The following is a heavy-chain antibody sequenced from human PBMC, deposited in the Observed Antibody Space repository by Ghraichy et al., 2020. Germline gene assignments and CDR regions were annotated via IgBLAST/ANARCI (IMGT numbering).Heavy chain of an antibody. CDR3: ARGLEGIAVAGTWGGTYYYYGMDV. D-gene: IGHD6-19*01. CDR1: GGSFSGYY. V-gene: IGHV4-34*01. Sequence: SETLSLTCAVYGGSFSGYYWSWIRQPPGKGLEWIGEINHSGSTNYNPSLKSRVTISVDTSKNQFSLKLSSVTAADTAVYYCARGLEGIAVAGTWGGTYYYYGMDVWGQGTTVTVSS. J-gene: IGHJ6*02. CDR2: INHSGST.